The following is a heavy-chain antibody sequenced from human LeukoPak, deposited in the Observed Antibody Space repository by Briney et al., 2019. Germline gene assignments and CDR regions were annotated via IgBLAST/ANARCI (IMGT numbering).Heavy chain of an antibody. CDR1: GFTFSSYS. J-gene: IGHJ3*02. CDR2: ISSSSNTI. CDR3: ARKPHAFDI. Sequence: GGSLRLSCAASGFTFSSYSMNWVRQAPGKGLEWISYISSSSNTIYYADSVKGRFTISRDNAKNSLYLQMNSLRAEDTAVYYFARKPHAFDIWGQGTMVTVSS. V-gene: IGHV3-48*01.